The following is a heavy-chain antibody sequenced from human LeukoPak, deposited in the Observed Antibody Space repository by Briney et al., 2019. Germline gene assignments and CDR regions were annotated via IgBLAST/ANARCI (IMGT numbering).Heavy chain of an antibody. CDR1: GYTFTGYY. Sequence: ASVKVSCKASGYTFTGYYMHWVRQAPGQGLEWMGRINPNSGGTNYAQKFQGRVTMTRDTSISTAYMELSRLRSDDMAVYYCAREVGYCSSTSCYGTIDYWGQGTLVTVSS. CDR2: INPNSGGT. CDR3: AREVGYCSSTSCYGTIDY. J-gene: IGHJ4*02. D-gene: IGHD2-2*01. V-gene: IGHV1-2*06.